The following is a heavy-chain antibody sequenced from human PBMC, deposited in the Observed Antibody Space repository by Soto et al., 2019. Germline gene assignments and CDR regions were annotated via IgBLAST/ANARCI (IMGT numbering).Heavy chain of an antibody. V-gene: IGHV4-30-4*01. Sequence: SETLSLTCTVSGGSISSGDYYWSWIRQPPGKSLEWIGYIYYSGSTYYNPPLKSRVTISVDTSKNQFSLKLSSVTAADTAVYYCAREPVGSITGTTNGFDYWGQGTLVTVSS. CDR3: AREPVGSITGTTNGFDY. D-gene: IGHD1-7*01. CDR2: IYYSGST. J-gene: IGHJ4*02. CDR1: GGSISSGDYY.